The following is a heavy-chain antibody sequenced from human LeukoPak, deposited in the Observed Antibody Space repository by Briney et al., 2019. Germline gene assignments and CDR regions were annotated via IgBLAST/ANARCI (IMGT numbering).Heavy chain of an antibody. V-gene: IGHV3-11*04. J-gene: IGHJ4*02. CDR3: ARSPYDILTGYYSPPYYFDY. CDR2: ISSSGSTI. Sequence: GGSLRLSCAASGFTFSDYYMSWIRQAPGKGLEWVSYISSSGSTIYYADSVKGRFTISRDNAKNSLYLQMNSLRAEDTAVYYCARSPYDILTGYYSPPYYFDYWGQGTLVTVSS. CDR1: GFTFSDYY. D-gene: IGHD3-9*01.